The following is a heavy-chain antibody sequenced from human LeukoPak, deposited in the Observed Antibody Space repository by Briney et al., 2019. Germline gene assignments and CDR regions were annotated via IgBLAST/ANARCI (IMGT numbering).Heavy chain of an antibody. Sequence: PGGSLRLSCAASGFTFSSYWMNWVRQAPGKGLEYVSAIISHGGSTYYANSVQGRFTISRDNSKNTLYLQMGSLRAEDMAVYYCARVMQGATESNYYYYAMDVWGQGTTVTVSS. CDR3: ARVMQGATESNYYYYAMDV. V-gene: IGHV3-64*01. J-gene: IGHJ6*02. D-gene: IGHD1-26*01. CDR1: GFTFSSYW. CDR2: IISHGGST.